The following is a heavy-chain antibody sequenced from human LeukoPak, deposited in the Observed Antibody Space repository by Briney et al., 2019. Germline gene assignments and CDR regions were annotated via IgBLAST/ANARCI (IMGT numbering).Heavy chain of an antibody. D-gene: IGHD3-22*01. CDR1: GYTFTSYD. CDR3: ARGAYYYDSSGSLDY. V-gene: IGHV1-8*01. CDR2: MNPNSGNT. Sequence: ASVTVSCKASGYTFTSYDINWVRQAPGQGLESMGWMNPNSGNTGYAQKFQGRVTMTRNTSISTAYMELSSLRSEDTAVYYCARGAYYYDSSGSLDYWGQGTLVTVSS. J-gene: IGHJ4*02.